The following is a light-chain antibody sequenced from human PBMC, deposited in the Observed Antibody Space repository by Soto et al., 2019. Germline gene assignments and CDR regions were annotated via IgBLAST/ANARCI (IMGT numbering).Light chain of an antibody. Sequence: EILLTQSPATLSVSPGEIFTFSFRASQNVYNKLAWYQHKPGQAPRLLIQRASTRATGIPARFSGSGSGTEFTLTISSLQFEDFAVYFCQQYNNWPGTFGQGTKV. CDR3: QQYNNWPGT. J-gene: IGKJ1*01. V-gene: IGKV3-15*01. CDR1: QNVYNK. CDR2: RAS.